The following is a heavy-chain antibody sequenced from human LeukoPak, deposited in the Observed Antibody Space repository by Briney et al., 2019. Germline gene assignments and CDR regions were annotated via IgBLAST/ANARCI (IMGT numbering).Heavy chain of an antibody. V-gene: IGHV4-39*02. CDR2: IHYSGST. CDR3: AREGDYGDYGGLAWFDP. CDR1: GGSISSSTYY. J-gene: IGHJ5*02. Sequence: SETLSLTCTVSGGSISSSTYYWGWMRPPPGKGLEWIGTIHYSGSTYYNPSLNSRVTISVDTSKNQFSLKLSSVTAADTAVYYCAREGDYGDYGGLAWFDPWGQGTLVTVSS. D-gene: IGHD4-17*01.